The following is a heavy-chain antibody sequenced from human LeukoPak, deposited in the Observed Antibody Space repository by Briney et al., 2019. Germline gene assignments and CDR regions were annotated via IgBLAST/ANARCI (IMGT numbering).Heavy chain of an antibody. V-gene: IGHV1-69*06. D-gene: IGHD6-13*01. CDR3: ARATAILAAAGTVYFDY. Sequence: SVKVSCKASGGTFSSYAISWVRQAPGQGLEWMGGIIPIFGTANYAQKFQGRVTITADKSTSTAYMELSSLRSEDTAVYYCARATAILAAAGTVYFDYWGQGTLVTVSS. CDR1: GGTFSSYA. CDR2: IIPIFGTA. J-gene: IGHJ4*02.